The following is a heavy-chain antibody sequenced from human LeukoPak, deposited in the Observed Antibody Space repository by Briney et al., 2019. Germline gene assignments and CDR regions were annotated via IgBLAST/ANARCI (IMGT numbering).Heavy chain of an antibody. J-gene: IGHJ5*02. CDR2: INPNSGGT. Sequence: ASVKVSCKASGYTFTGYYMHWVRQAPGQGLEWMGWINPNSGGTNYAQKFQGRVTMTRDTSISTAYMELSRLRSDDTAVYYCARPFLGGSGMYNWFDPWSQGTLVTVSS. D-gene: IGHD3-10*01. V-gene: IGHV1-2*02. CDR1: GYTFTGYY. CDR3: ARPFLGGSGMYNWFDP.